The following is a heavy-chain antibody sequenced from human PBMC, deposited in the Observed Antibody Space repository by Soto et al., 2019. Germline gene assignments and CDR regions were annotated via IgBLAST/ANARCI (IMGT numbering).Heavy chain of an antibody. D-gene: IGHD3-10*01. CDR2: IYYSGST. Sequence: ASETLSLTCTVSGGSISSYYWSWIRQPPGKGLEWIGYIYYSGSTNYNPSLKSRVTISVDTSKNQFSLKLSSVTAADTAVYYCAGFGESRYYYYYMDVWGKGTTVTVSS. J-gene: IGHJ6*03. V-gene: IGHV4-59*01. CDR1: GGSISSYY. CDR3: AGFGESRYYYYYMDV.